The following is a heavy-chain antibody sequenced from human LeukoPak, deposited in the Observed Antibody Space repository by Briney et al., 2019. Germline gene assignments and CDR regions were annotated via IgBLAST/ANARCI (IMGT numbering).Heavy chain of an antibody. CDR2: IWYDGSNK. V-gene: IGHV3-33*01. Sequence: GGSLRLSCAASGFTFSSYGMHWVRQAPGKGLEWVAVIWYDGSNKYYADSVKGRFTISRDNSKNTLYLQMNSLRAEDTAVYYCARDIWFGEFRGYYYGMDVWGQGTTVTVSS. J-gene: IGHJ6*02. D-gene: IGHD3-10*01. CDR3: ARDIWFGEFRGYYYGMDV. CDR1: GFTFSSYG.